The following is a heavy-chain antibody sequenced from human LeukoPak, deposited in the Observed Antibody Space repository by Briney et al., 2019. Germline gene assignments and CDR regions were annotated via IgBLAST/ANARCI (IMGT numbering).Heavy chain of an antibody. J-gene: IGHJ5*02. CDR2: TYYRSKWYN. V-gene: IGHV6-1*01. CDR1: GDSVSSNSAA. CDR3: AKASWYVKEWLDP. Sequence: SPTLSLTFAISGDSVSSNSAAWNWIRQSPSRGLEWLGRTYYRSKWYNDYAVSVKSRITINPDTSKNQFSLQLNSVTPEDTAVYYCAKASWYVKEWLDPWGQGTLVTVSS. D-gene: IGHD6-13*01.